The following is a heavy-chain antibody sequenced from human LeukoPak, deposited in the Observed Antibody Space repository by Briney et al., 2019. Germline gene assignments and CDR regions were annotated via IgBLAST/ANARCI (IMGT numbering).Heavy chain of an antibody. D-gene: IGHD6-19*01. V-gene: IGHV3-23*01. J-gene: IGHJ6*03. CDR2: IGGSGGST. CDR1: GFTFSTYA. Sequence: GGSLRLSCAASGFTFSTYAMSWVRQAPGKGLEWVSTIGGSGGSTYYADSVKGRFTISRDNSKNTLYLQMNSLRAEDTAVYYCAREAAGSGWWYYYMDVWGKGTTVTVSS. CDR3: AREAAGSGWWYYYMDV.